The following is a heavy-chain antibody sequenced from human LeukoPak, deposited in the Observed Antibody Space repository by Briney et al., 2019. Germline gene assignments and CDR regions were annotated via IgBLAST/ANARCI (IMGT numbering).Heavy chain of an antibody. Sequence: GGSLRLSCAAAGFTFSSYGMHWVRQAPGKGLGWVAFIRYDGSNKYYADSVKGRFTISRDNSKNTLYLQMNSLRAEDTAVYYCAKDGSIFGVVRAEFDYWGQGTLVTVSS. CDR2: IRYDGSNK. D-gene: IGHD3-3*01. CDR1: GFTFSSYG. J-gene: IGHJ4*02. CDR3: AKDGSIFGVVRAEFDY. V-gene: IGHV3-30*02.